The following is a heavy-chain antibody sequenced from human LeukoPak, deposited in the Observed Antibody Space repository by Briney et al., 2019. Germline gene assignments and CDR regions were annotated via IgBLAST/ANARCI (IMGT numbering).Heavy chain of an antibody. J-gene: IGHJ4*02. CDR1: GFTFSSYA. D-gene: IGHD2-2*01. CDR3: AKVLIIVVVPAATRAFDY. CDR2: ISGSGGST. V-gene: IGHV3-23*01. Sequence: GGSLRLSCAASGFTFSSYAMSWVRQAPGKGLEWVSAISGSGGSTYYADSVEGRFTTSRDNSKNTLYLQMNSLRAEDTAVYYCAKVLIIVVVPAATRAFDYWGQGTLVTVSS.